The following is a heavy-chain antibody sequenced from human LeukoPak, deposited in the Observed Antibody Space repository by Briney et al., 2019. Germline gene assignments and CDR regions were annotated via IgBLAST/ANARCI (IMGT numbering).Heavy chain of an antibody. Sequence: GGSLRLSCAASEFTFSDYYMSWFRQAPGKGLEWVSYISDSGSAISYADSVKGRFTISRDNAKNSLYLQMNSLRVEDTAVYYCARGPRYNWNSNYFPFDYWGQGTLVTVSS. V-gene: IGHV3-11*04. D-gene: IGHD1-7*01. CDR2: ISDSGSAI. CDR1: EFTFSDYY. J-gene: IGHJ4*02. CDR3: ARGPRYNWNSNYFPFDY.